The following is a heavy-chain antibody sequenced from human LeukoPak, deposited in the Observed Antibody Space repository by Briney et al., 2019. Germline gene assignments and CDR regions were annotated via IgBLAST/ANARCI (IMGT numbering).Heavy chain of an antibody. D-gene: IGHD3-3*01. V-gene: IGHV3-66*01. Sequence: PGGSLRLSCAASGFTLSSNYMSWVRQAPGKGLEWVSVIYSGGSTYYSDSVKGRFTISRDNSKNTLYLQMNSLRAEDTAVYYCARAWRSLEWLLSGPEYYYYYYGMDVWGQGTTVTVSS. CDR3: ARAWRSLEWLLSGPEYYYYYYGMDV. CDR1: GFTLSSNY. CDR2: IYSGGST. J-gene: IGHJ6*02.